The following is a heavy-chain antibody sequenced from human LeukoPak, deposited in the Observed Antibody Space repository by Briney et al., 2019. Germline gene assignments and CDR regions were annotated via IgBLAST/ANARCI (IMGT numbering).Heavy chain of an antibody. CDR1: GYTFTGYY. J-gene: IGHJ4*02. Sequence: ASVKVSCKASGYTFTGYYMHWVRQAPGQGLEWMGWMNPNSGNTGYAQKFQGRVTMTRNTSISTAYMELSSLRSEDTAVYYCARLDWATGTTQAVNWGQGTLVTVSS. D-gene: IGHD1-1*01. CDR3: ARLDWATGTTQAVN. V-gene: IGHV1-8*02. CDR2: MNPNSGNT.